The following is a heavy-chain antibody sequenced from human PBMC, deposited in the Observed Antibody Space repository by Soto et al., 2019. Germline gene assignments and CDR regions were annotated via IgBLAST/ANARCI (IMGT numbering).Heavy chain of an antibody. J-gene: IGHJ6*02. CDR3: ATIFGPYYYYGMDV. CDR1: GGTFSSYA. Sequence: ASVKVSCKASGGTFSSYAISWVRQAPGQGLEWMGGIIPIFGTANYAQKFQGRVTITADESTSTAYMELSSLRSEDTAVYYCATIFGPYYYYGMDVWGQGTTVTVSS. V-gene: IGHV1-69*13. D-gene: IGHD3-3*01. CDR2: IIPIFGTA.